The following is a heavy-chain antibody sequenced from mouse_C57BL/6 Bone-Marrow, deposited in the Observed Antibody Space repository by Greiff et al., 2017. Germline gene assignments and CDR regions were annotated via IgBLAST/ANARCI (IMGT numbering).Heavy chain of an antibody. D-gene: IGHD1-1*01. CDR3: ARYTTVVATGRYFDV. CDR2: IYPGSGST. Sequence: QVQLQQPGAELVKPGASVKMSCKASGYTFTSYWITWVKQRPGQGLEWIGDIYPGSGSTNYNEKFKSKATLTVDTSSSTAYMQLSSLTSEDSAVYYCARYTTVVATGRYFDVWGTGTTVTVSS. J-gene: IGHJ1*03. CDR1: GYTFTSYW. V-gene: IGHV1-55*01.